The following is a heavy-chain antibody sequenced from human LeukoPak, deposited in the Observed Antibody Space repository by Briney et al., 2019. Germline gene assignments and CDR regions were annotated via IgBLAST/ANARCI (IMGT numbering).Heavy chain of an antibody. V-gene: IGHV3-30*02. D-gene: IGHD1-1*01. CDR3: AKDKDPWKSTAISDFDY. CDR2: IRYVSSNK. Sequence: PGGSLRLSCAASGFTFSTYGMHWVRQAPGQGLGWVAFIRYVSSNKYYRDSVKGRFTISRDNSKNTLYLQMNSLRVEDTAVYFCAKDKDPWKSTAISDFDYWGQGSLVTVSS. J-gene: IGHJ4*02. CDR1: GFTFSTYG.